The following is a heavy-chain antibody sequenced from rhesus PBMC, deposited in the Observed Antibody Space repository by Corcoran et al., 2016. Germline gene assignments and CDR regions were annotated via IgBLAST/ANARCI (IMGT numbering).Heavy chain of an antibody. J-gene: IGHJ4*01. CDR1: GFTFRNYW. Sequence: EVQLVESGGGLVQPGGSLRLSCAASGFTFRNYWMNWVRQAAGKGLEWVGLIKKKADGGTAAYTESVKGRFTISRDDSKNTLYLQMNSLKTEDTAVYYCTRNRFHIPEVVALFDYWGQGVLVTVSS. CDR3: TRNRFHIPEVVALFDY. D-gene: IGHD2-21*01. CDR2: IKKKADGGTA. V-gene: IGHV3-16*01.